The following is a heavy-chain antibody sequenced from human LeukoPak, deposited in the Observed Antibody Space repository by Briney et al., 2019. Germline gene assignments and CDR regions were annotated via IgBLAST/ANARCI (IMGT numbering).Heavy chain of an antibody. J-gene: IGHJ4*02. Sequence: ASVKVSCKASGGTFSSYAISWVRQAPGQGLEWMGGIIPIFGTANYAQKFQGRVTITTDESTSTAYMELSSLRSEDMAVYYCARAGLSGVRYRDYWGQGTLVTVSS. CDR1: GGTFSSYA. CDR3: ARAGLSGVRYRDY. CDR2: IIPIFGTA. V-gene: IGHV1-69*05. D-gene: IGHD3-9*01.